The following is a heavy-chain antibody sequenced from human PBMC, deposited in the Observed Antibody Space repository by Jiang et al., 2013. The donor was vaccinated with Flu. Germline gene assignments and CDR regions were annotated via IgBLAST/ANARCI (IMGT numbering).Heavy chain of an antibody. CDR1: GGSISSYY. CDR3: ARQGYSYGHFDY. J-gene: IGHJ4*02. Sequence: GSGLVKPSETLSLTCTVSGGSISSYYWSWIRQPPGKGLEWIGYIYYSGSTNYNPSLKSRVTISVDTSKNQFSLKLSSVTAADTAVYYCARQGYSYGHFDYWGQGTLVTVSS. V-gene: IGHV4-59*01. CDR2: IYYSGST. D-gene: IGHD5-18*01.